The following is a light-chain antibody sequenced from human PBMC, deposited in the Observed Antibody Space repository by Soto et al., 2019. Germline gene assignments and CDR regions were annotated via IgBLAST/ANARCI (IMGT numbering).Light chain of an antibody. Sequence: EIVLTQSPGTLSLSPGERATLSCRASQSVSSSYLGWYQQRPGQAPRLLIYGASSSATGIPDRFRGSGSGTDFTLNISRLEPEDFAVYYCQHYGSSPTTFGQGTKVEVK. CDR3: QHYGSSPTT. CDR1: QSVSSSY. V-gene: IGKV3-20*01. J-gene: IGKJ1*01. CDR2: GAS.